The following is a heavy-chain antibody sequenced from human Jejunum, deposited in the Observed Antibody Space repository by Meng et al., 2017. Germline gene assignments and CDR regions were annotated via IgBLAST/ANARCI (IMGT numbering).Heavy chain of an antibody. CDR1: GGSISSGHW. J-gene: IGHJ4*02. CDR3: AKNGAYCLEY. CDR2: IHHSGRV. D-gene: IGHD2-8*02. V-gene: IGHV4-4*02. Sequence: QVQVQESVPGLLTPSGTLSRAGAVSGGSISSGHWWSWVRQSPGEGLQWIGEIHHSGRVTYNPSLKSRVAISVDMSKNQFSLELSSVTAADTAVYYCAKNGAYCLEYWGQGTLVTVSS.